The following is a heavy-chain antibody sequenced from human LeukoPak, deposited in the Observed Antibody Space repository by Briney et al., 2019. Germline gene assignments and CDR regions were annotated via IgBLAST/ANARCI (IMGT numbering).Heavy chain of an antibody. CDR3: ARGDDSGYYDYFDY. D-gene: IGHD3-22*01. V-gene: IGHV3-7*03. J-gene: IGHJ4*02. Sequence: EAGGSLRLSCAASGFTFSSYWMSWVRQAPGKGLEWVANIKQDGSEKYYVDSVKGRFTISRDFSKNTVFLHMNSLRAEDTAMYYCARGDDSGYYDYFDYWGQGALVTVSS. CDR2: IKQDGSEK. CDR1: GFTFSSYW.